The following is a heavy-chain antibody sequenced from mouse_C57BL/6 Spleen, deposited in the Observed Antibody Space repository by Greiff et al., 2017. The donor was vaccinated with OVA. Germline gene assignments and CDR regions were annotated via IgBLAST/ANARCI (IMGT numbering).Heavy chain of an antibody. CDR1: GYTFTDYE. J-gene: IGHJ2*01. Sequence: VQLQQSGAELVRPGASVTLSCKASGYTFTDYEMHWVKQTPVHGLEWIGAIDPETGGTAYNQKFKGKAILTADKSSSPAYMELRTLTSEDSAVYYCTIGGIDYWGQGTTLTVSS. D-gene: IGHD1-1*02. CDR3: TIGGIDY. CDR2: IDPETGGT. V-gene: IGHV1-15*01.